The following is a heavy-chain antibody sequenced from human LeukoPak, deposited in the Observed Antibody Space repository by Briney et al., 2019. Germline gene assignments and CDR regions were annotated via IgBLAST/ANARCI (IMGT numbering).Heavy chain of an antibody. D-gene: IGHD3-16*02. CDR1: GFTFSSYA. CDR2: ISGSGGST. V-gene: IGHV3-23*01. CDR3: ASAHYDYVWGSYRHSNFDY. Sequence: AGGSLRLSCAASGFTFSSYAMSWVRQAPGKGLEWVSAISGSGGSTYYADSVKGRFTISRDNARNTLFLQMNSLRGDDTAVYYCASAHYDYVWGSYRHSNFDYWGQGTLVTVSS. J-gene: IGHJ4*02.